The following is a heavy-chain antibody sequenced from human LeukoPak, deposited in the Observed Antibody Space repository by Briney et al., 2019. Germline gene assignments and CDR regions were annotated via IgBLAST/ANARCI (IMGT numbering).Heavy chain of an antibody. D-gene: IGHD3-10*01. Sequence: ASVKVSCKASGYTFTSYDINWVRQATGQGLEWMGWINPNSGNTGYAQKFQGRVTMTRNTSISTAYMELSSLRSEDTAVYYCARGLRITMVRGVRYYFDYWGQGTLVTVSS. J-gene: IGHJ4*02. CDR2: INPNSGNT. CDR1: GYTFTSYD. CDR3: ARGLRITMVRGVRYYFDY. V-gene: IGHV1-8*01.